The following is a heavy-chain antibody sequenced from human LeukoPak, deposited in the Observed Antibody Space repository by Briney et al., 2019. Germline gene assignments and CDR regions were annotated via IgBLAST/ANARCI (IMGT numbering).Heavy chain of an antibody. V-gene: IGHV3-64*01. J-gene: IGHJ5*02. CDR2: ISSDGRIT. CDR1: GYTFSSYA. CDR3: ARVSGWYWFDQ. D-gene: IGHD6-19*01. Sequence: GGSLRLSCEGSGYTFSSYAMHWVRQAPGKGLEYVAAISSDGRITYYANFVKGRFTISIDNSKNTLYLQMGSLRTEDMAVYYCARVSGWYWFDQWGQGTLVTVPS.